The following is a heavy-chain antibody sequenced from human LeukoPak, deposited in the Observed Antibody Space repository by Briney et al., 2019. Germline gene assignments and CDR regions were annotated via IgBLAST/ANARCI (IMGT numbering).Heavy chain of an antibody. CDR2: INGAGDNT. CDR3: AKVSVCYGCYLDY. D-gene: IGHD3-16*01. CDR1: GYTFSSHG. Sequence: GGSLRLSCAASGYTFSSHGLTWVRQAPGKGLEWVSTINGAGDNTYYAETVKGRFTISRDNSKNTLYLQMHSLRAEDTAIYYCAKVSVCYGCYLDYWGQGTLVTVSS. V-gene: IGHV3-23*01. J-gene: IGHJ4*02.